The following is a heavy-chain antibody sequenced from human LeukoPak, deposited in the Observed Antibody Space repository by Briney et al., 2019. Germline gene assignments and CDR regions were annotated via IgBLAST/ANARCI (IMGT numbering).Heavy chain of an antibody. CDR1: TDSISDHY. CDR3: ARLTENNWFDP. Sequence: SETLSLTCTVSTDSISDHYWGWIRQPPGKGLEWIAYISDTGSISYKPSLKSRVTISLKTSQNKFSLKVTSVNTSDTAVYYCARLTENNWFDPWGQGILVTVSS. CDR2: ISDTGSI. V-gene: IGHV4-59*11. J-gene: IGHJ5*02. D-gene: IGHD4/OR15-4a*01.